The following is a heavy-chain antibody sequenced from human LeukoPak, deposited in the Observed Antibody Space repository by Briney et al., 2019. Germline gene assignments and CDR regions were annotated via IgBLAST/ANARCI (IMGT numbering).Heavy chain of an antibody. CDR3: ARGLEYSSGWDRRYYFDY. CDR2: MNPNSGNT. CDR1: GYTFTTYG. D-gene: IGHD6-19*01. J-gene: IGHJ4*02. V-gene: IGHV1-8*02. Sequence: GASVKVSCKASGYTFTTYGISWVRQAPGQGLEWMGWMNPNSGNTGYAQKFQGRVTMTRNTSITTAYMELSSLRAEDTAVYYCARGLEYSSGWDRRYYFDYWGQGTLVTVSS.